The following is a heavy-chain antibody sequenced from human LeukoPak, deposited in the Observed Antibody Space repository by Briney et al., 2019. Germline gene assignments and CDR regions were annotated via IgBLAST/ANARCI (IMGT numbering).Heavy chain of an antibody. V-gene: IGHV3-23*01. D-gene: IGHD6-13*01. Sequence: GGSLRLSCAASGFTFSNYGMSWVRQAPGKGLEWVSSISGSGGTTYYADSVKGRFTISRDKSKNTLYLQMNSLRAEDTAVYYCAKSLSYSSSWYGDAFDIWGQGTMVTVSS. CDR1: GFTFSNYG. CDR2: ISGSGGTT. J-gene: IGHJ3*02. CDR3: AKSLSYSSSWYGDAFDI.